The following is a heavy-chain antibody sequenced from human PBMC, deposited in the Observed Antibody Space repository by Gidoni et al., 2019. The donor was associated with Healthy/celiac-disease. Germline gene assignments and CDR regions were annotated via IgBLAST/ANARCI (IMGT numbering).Heavy chain of an antibody. CDR3: ARRDLGDYDFWSGYFAVWFDP. CDR1: GGSFSVYY. CDR2: INHSGST. D-gene: IGHD3-3*01. J-gene: IGHJ5*02. V-gene: IGHV4-34*01. Sequence: QVQLQQWGAGLLKPSETLSLTCAVYGGSFSVYYWSWIRQPPGKGLEWIGEINHSGSTNYNPSLKSRVTISVDTSKNQFSLKLSSVTAADTAVYYCARRDLGDYDFWSGYFAVWFDPWGQGTLVTVSS.